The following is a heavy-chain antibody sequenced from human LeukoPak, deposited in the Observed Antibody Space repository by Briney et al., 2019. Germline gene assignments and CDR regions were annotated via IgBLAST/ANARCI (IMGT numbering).Heavy chain of an antibody. J-gene: IGHJ4*02. V-gene: IGHV4-59*08. D-gene: IGHD1-26*01. CDR2: IYYSGST. CDR1: GGSISSYY. Sequence: SETLSLTCTVSGGSISSYYWSWLRQPPGKGLEWIGDIYYSGSTNYNPSLKSRVTISVDTSKNQFSLRLSSVTAADTAVYYSARLASGSYGPLTPFDYWGQGTLVTVSS. CDR3: ARLASGSYGPLTPFDY.